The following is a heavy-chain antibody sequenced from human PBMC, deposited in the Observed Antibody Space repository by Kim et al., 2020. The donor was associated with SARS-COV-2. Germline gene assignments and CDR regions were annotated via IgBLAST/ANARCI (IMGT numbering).Heavy chain of an antibody. J-gene: IGHJ5*02. Sequence: ASVKVSCKASGYTFTGYYMHWVRQAPGQGLEWMGWINPNSGGTNYAQKFQGRVTMTRDTSISTAYMELSRLRSDDTAVYYCARGAYYDFWSGSRFDPWGQGTLVTVSS. D-gene: IGHD3-3*01. CDR3: ARGAYYDFWSGSRFDP. CDR1: GYTFTGYY. CDR2: INPNSGGT. V-gene: IGHV1-2*02.